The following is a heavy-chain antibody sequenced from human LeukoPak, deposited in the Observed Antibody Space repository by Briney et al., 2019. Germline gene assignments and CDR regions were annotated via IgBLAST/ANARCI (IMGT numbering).Heavy chain of an antibody. V-gene: IGHV4-59*02. CDR2: IYHTGST. Sequence: SGTLSLTCAVSGGSVSDYYWSWIRQSPGKGLEWIGYIYHTGSTSYSPSLKSRVTISADTSQNQFSLKLSSVTAADTAVYYCASRKLGNDYWGQGTLVTVSS. J-gene: IGHJ4*02. CDR1: GGSVSDYY. D-gene: IGHD7-27*01. CDR3: ASRKLGNDY.